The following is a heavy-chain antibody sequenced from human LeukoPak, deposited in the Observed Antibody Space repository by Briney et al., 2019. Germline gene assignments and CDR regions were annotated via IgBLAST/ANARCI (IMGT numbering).Heavy chain of an antibody. CDR2: IYYSGST. CDR1: GGSISSYY. V-gene: IGHV4-59*01. D-gene: IGHD5-24*01. CDR3: ARGVEKDGYNFVDYYYMDV. Sequence: PSETLSLTCTVSGGSISSYYWSWIRQPPGKGLEWIGYIYYSGSTNYNPSLKSRVTISVDTSKNQLSLKLTSVTAADTAVYYCARGVEKDGYNFVDYYYMDVWGKGTTVTISS. J-gene: IGHJ6*03.